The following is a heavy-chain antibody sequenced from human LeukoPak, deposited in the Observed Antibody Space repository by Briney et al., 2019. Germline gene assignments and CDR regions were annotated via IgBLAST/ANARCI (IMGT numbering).Heavy chain of an antibody. D-gene: IGHD3-3*01. Sequence: SETLSPTCAVYGRSFSGYYWSWIRQPPGKGLEWIGEINHSGSTNYNPSLKSRVTISVDMSKNQFSLKLSSVTAADTAVYYCARSPKVLRFLEWLPEYYYYGMDVWGQGTTVTVSS. CDR1: GRSFSGYY. CDR2: INHSGST. J-gene: IGHJ6*02. CDR3: ARSPKVLRFLEWLPEYYYYGMDV. V-gene: IGHV4-34*01.